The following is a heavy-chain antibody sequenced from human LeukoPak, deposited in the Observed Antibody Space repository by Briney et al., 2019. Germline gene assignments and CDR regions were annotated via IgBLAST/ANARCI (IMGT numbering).Heavy chain of an antibody. CDR2: ISGSGGTT. CDR1: GFTFSSYA. J-gene: IGHJ4*02. CDR3: AKVGGGGYYFDY. Sequence: GGSLRLSCAASGFTFSSYAMSWVRQAPGKGLEWVSVISGSGGTTYYADSVKGRFTISRDNSENTLYLQMNSLRAEDTAVYYCAKVGGGGYYFDYWGQGTLVTVSS. D-gene: IGHD3-16*01. V-gene: IGHV3-23*01.